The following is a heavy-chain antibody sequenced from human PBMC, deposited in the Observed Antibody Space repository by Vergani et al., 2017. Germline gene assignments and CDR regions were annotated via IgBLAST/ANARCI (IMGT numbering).Heavy chain of an antibody. CDR3: ARRTTMVRGVLEIARYYFDY. CDR1: SGSIRSRDDS. Sequence: QVQLQESGPGLVKPLQTLSLTCTVSSGSIRSRDDSWNWIRQPPGKGLEWIGKIYYDGNPSYNQSLKSRISVSVDTSRNQFSLRLNSVTAADTAVYYCARRTTMVRGVLEIARYYFDYWGQGTLVTVSS. J-gene: IGHJ4*02. D-gene: IGHD3-10*01. V-gene: IGHV4-30-4*01. CDR2: IYYDGNP.